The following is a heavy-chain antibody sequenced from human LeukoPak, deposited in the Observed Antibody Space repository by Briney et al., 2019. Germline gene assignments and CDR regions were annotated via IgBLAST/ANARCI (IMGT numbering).Heavy chain of an antibody. Sequence: PGGSLRLSCATSGFTFSNYDMSWVRQAPGKGLEWVSIISSGGTTYSADSVKGRFTVSRDNSKNTPYLQMESLRAEDTAVYYCSGTKNYYFDYWGQGTLVTVSS. D-gene: IGHD1-26*01. CDR2: ISSGGTT. CDR1: GFTFSNYD. V-gene: IGHV3-23*01. CDR3: SGTKNYYFDY. J-gene: IGHJ4*02.